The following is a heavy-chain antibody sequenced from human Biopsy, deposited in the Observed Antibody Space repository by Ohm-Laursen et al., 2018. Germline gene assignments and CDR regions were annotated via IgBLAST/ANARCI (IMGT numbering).Heavy chain of an antibody. CDR1: GYTFTSYD. J-gene: IGHJ4*02. D-gene: IGHD2/OR15-2a*01. CDR3: ARVFCTSTTCYGLLDN. Sequence: ESLKISCKASGYTFTSYDISWVRQAPGQGLEWMGWISPYNDKTSYPPKLQDRVTMTADTSTNTAHMELRSLRSDDTAVYYCARVFCTSTTCYGLLDNWGQGTVVTVSS. V-gene: IGHV1-18*01. CDR2: ISPYNDKT.